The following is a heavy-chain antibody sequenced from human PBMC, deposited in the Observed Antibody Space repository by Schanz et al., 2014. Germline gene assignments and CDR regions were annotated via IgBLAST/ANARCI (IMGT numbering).Heavy chain of an antibody. J-gene: IGHJ4*02. V-gene: IGHV3-23*01. CDR2: ISGGGGST. Sequence: EEQLLQSGGGLVQPGGSLRLSCAASGFTFGSYGMSWVRQGPGKGLEWVSGISGGGGSTYYADSVKGRFTISRDNAKNSLYLQMNSLRAEDTAVYYCARDRGYCSGGSCLTFDYWGQGTLVTVSS. CDR3: ARDRGYCSGGSCLTFDY. CDR1: GFTFGSYG. D-gene: IGHD2-15*01.